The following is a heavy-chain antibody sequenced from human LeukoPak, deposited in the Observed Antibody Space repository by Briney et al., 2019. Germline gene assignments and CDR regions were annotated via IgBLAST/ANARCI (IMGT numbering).Heavy chain of an antibody. Sequence: SETLSLTCAVYGGSFSGYYWNWIRQPPGKGLEWIGEINHSGSTNYNPSLKSRVTISVDTSKNQFSLKLNSVTAADTAVYYCARRYSSGWWLDYWGQGTLVTVSS. J-gene: IGHJ4*02. V-gene: IGHV4-34*01. D-gene: IGHD6-19*01. CDR2: INHSGST. CDR3: ARRYSSGWWLDY. CDR1: GGSFSGYY.